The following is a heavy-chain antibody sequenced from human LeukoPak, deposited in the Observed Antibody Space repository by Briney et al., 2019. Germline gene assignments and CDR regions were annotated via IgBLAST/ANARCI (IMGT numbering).Heavy chain of an antibody. V-gene: IGHV4-59*08. J-gene: IGHJ4*02. CDR2: IYYSGST. CDR1: GGSISSYY. D-gene: IGHD3-9*01. Sequence: SETLSLTCTVSGGSISSYYWSWTRQPPGKGLEWIGYIYYSGSTNYNPSLKSRVTISVDTSKNQFSLKLSSVTAADTAVYYCARHGLDPTRFDYWGQGTLVTVSS. CDR3: ARHGLDPTRFDY.